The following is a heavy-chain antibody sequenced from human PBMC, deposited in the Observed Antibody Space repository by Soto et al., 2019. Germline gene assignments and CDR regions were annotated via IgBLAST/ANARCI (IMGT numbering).Heavy chain of an antibody. CDR2: IIPIFGTA. J-gene: IGHJ4*02. CDR3: ARVTYDYVWGSYRQVDY. V-gene: IGHV1-69*12. Sequence: QVQLVQSGAEVKKPGSSVKVSCKASGGTFSSYAISWVRQAPGQGLEWMGGIIPIFGTANYAQKFQGRVTISADESTSTAYMELSSLRSEDTAVYYCARVTYDYVWGSYRQVDYWGQGTLVTASS. D-gene: IGHD3-16*02. CDR1: GGTFSSYA.